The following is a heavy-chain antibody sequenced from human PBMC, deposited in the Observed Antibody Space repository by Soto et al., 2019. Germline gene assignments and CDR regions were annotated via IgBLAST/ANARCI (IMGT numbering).Heavy chain of an antibody. CDR2: IIPIFGTA. V-gene: IGHV1-69*06. CDR1: EDTFRSYA. CDR3: ASIKYDSSAYSDWYIRP. J-gene: IGHJ2*01. D-gene: IGHD3-22*01. Sequence: SEKRSCKASEDTFRSYAISWVRQAPGQGLEWMGGIIPIFGTANYAQKFQGRVTITADTSANTVYLELSSLRSEDTAVYYCASIKYDSSAYSDWYIRPWRGGPLVTVS.